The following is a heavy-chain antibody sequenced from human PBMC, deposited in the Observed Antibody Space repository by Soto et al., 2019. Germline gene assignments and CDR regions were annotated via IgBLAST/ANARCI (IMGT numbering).Heavy chain of an antibody. Sequence: GGSLRLSCAASGFTFSSYAMSWVRQAPGKGLEWVSAISGSGGSTYYADSVKGRFTISRDNSKNTLYLQMNGLRAEDTAVYYCAKGITGTISLDYWGQGTLVTVSS. J-gene: IGHJ4*02. V-gene: IGHV3-23*01. CDR2: ISGSGGST. CDR1: GFTFSSYA. D-gene: IGHD1-7*01. CDR3: AKGITGTISLDY.